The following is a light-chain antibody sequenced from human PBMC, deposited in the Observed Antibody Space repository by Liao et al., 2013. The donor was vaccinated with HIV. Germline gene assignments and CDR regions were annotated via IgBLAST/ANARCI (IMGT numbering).Light chain of an antibody. CDR2: QDS. J-gene: IGLJ2*01. V-gene: IGLV3-1*01. CDR1: KLGDKY. CDR3: QAWDSPHVV. Sequence: SYDLTQPPSVSVSPGQTASITCSGDKLGDKYACWYQQKPGQSPVLVIYQDSKRPSGIPERFSGSNSGNTATLTISGTQAMDEADYYCQAWDSPHVVFGGGTKLTVL.